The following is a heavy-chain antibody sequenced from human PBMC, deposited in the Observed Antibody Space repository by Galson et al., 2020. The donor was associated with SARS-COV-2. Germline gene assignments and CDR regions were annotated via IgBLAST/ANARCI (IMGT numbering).Heavy chain of an antibody. CDR3: AREGGQWLASEDKWLVGADRYWFDP. CDR2: IDPESGDT. Sequence: ASVKVSCKASKYRFTGYFMHWVRQAPGQGLEWMGWIDPESGDTNYAQKFEGRVAMTRDTSTNTAYMELSSLTSDDTAIYYCAREGGQWLASEDKWLVGADRYWFDPWGQGTLVTVPA. V-gene: IGHV1-2*02. CDR1: KYRFTGYF. J-gene: IGHJ5*02. D-gene: IGHD6-19*01.